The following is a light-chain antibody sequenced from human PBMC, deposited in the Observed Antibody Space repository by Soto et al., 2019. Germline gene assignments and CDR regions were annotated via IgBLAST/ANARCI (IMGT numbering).Light chain of an antibody. Sequence: SYELTQPPSVSVAPGQTARITCGGSDNGSKPVHWYQQKPGQAPVLVVFDNSDRASGIPERLSGSNSGNTATLTISRVEAGDEVDYYCQVWDSSSDRLVVFGGGTKVTVL. CDR2: DNS. J-gene: IGLJ2*01. V-gene: IGLV3-21*02. CDR1: DNGSKP. CDR3: QVWDSSSDRLVV.